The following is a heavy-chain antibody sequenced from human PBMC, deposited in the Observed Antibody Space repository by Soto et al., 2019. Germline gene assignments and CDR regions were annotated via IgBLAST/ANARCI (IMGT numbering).Heavy chain of an antibody. CDR3: ARDGGCRDGYTVGCNWFDP. V-gene: IGHV3-33*01. CDR2: IWYEGSNK. J-gene: IGHJ5*02. Sequence: AAGGVCTFSSYGMHWVRQAPGKGLEWVAVIWYEGSNKYYADSVKGRFTLSRDNSKNTLYLQMNSLRAEDTAVYYCARDGGCRDGYTVGCNWFDPWGQGTLVTVSS. D-gene: IGHD5-12*01. CDR1: GVCTFSSYG.